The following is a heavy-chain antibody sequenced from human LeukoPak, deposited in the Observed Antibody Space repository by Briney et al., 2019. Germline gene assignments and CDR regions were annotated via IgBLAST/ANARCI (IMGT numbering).Heavy chain of an antibody. V-gene: IGHV3-7*01. CDR1: GFTISPYW. J-gene: IGHJ4*02. CDR2: IKQDGSEK. CDR3: ARENTAVPGGDC. D-gene: IGHD5-18*01. Sequence: GGSLRLSCAASGFTISPYWMSWVRQAPGKGLEWVANIKQDGSEKYYVDSVKGRFAISRDNAKNSVYLQMNGLRAEDTAVYYCARENTAVPGGDCWGQGTLVTASS.